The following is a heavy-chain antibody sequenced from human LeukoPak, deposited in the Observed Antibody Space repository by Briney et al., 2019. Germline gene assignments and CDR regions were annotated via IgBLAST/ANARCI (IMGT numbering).Heavy chain of an antibody. CDR2: ISSNGDRT. V-gene: IGHV3-64*01. CDR3: ARMDDYTNYYFDY. J-gene: IGHJ4*02. D-gene: IGHD4-11*01. Sequence: GGSLRLSCAASGFTFTRFAMYWVRQAPGKGLEFVSAISSNGDRTYYARSVKGRFTISRDNAKNTVDFQMGSLRPEDMGVYFCARMDDYTNYYFDYWGQGTMVTVSS. CDR1: GFTFTRFA.